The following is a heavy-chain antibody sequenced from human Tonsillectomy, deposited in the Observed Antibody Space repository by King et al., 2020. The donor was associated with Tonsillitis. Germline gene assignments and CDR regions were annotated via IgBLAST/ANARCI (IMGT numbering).Heavy chain of an antibody. J-gene: IGHJ4*02. CDR2: IWYDGSNK. V-gene: IGHV3-33*08. D-gene: IGHD6-19*01. CDR3: ARAGIAVAEPPDY. CDR1: RFTFSSYG. Sequence: VQLVESGGGVVQPGRSLRLSCAASRFTFSSYGMHWVRQAPGKGLEWVAVIWYDGSNKYYADSVKGRFTISRDNSKNTLYLQRNSLRAEDTAVYYCARAGIAVAEPPDYWGQGTLVTASS.